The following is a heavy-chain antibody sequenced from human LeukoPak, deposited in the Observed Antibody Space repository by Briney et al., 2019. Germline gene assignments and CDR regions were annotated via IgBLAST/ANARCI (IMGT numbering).Heavy chain of an antibody. CDR1: GGSISSDY. Sequence: PSETLSLTCTVSGGSISSDYWSWIRQPPGKGLEWIGYIYYSGSTNYNPSLKSRVTISVDTSKNQFSLKLSSVTAADTAVYYCARMTGYYNVLTYYYHMHVWGKGTTVTVSS. D-gene: IGHD3-9*01. CDR2: IYYSGST. CDR3: ARMTGYYNVLTYYYHMHV. J-gene: IGHJ6*03. V-gene: IGHV4-59*01.